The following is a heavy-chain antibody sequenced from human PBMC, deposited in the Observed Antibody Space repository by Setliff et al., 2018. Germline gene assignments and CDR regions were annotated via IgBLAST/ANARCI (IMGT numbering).Heavy chain of an antibody. CDR2: FDPEGGET. Sequence: GASVKVSCKVSGYTLTELSMHWVRQAPGKGLEWMGGFDPEGGETIYAQKFQGRVTMTEDTSTDTAYMELSSLRSEDTAVYYCATALRYFDWLSPYYYYYYYMDVWGKGTTVTVSS. CDR3: ATALRYFDWLSPYYYYYYYMDV. J-gene: IGHJ6*03. CDR1: GYTLTELS. D-gene: IGHD3-9*01. V-gene: IGHV1-24*01.